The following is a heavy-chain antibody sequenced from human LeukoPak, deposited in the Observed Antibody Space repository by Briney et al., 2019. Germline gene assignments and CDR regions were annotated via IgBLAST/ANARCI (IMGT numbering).Heavy chain of an antibody. CDR1: GGTFSSYA. Sequence: SVKVSCKASGGTFSSYAISWVRQAPGQGLEWMGGIIPIFGTANYAQKFQGRVTITADESTSTAYMELSSLRSEDTAVYYCARDTYDFWSGYYTHYYYGVDVWGQGTTVTVSS. J-gene: IGHJ6*02. D-gene: IGHD3-3*01. V-gene: IGHV1-69*13. CDR3: ARDTYDFWSGYYTHYYYGVDV. CDR2: IIPIFGTA.